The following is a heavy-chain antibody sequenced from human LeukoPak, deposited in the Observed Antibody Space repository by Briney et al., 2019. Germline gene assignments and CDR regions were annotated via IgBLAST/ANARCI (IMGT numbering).Heavy chain of an antibody. V-gene: IGHV3-23*01. CDR3: AKNWGPGMAFYEY. D-gene: IGHD5-18*01. CDR1: GFTFSSYA. CDR2: ISGSGGST. J-gene: IGHJ4*02. Sequence: GGSLRLSCAASGFTFSSYAMSWVRQAPGKGLEWVSAISGSGGSTYYADSVKGRFTSSRDNSKNTLYLEMRNLRAEDTAVYYCAKNWGPGMAFYEYWGQGTQVTVSS.